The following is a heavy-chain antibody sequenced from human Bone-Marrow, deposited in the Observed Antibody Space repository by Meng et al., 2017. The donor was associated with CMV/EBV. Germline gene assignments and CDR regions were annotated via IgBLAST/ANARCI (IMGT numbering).Heavy chain of an antibody. Sequence: TVSGGSISISSYYWGWIRQPPGKGLEWIGSIYYSGSTYYNPSLKSRVTISVDTSKNQFSLKLSSVTAADTAVYYCARDRGLRLGIDPWGQGTLVTVSS. CDR1: GGSISISSYY. CDR3: ARDRGLRLGIDP. V-gene: IGHV4-39*07. J-gene: IGHJ5*02. CDR2: IYYSGST. D-gene: IGHD7-27*01.